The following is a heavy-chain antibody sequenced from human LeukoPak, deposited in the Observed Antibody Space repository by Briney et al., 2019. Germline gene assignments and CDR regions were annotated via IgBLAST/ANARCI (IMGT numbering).Heavy chain of an antibody. J-gene: IGHJ6*03. CDR2: ISSSSSTI. Sequence: GGSLRLSCAASGFTFSSYSMNWVRQAPGKGLEWVSYISSSSSTIYYADSVKGRFTISRDNAKNSLYLQMNSLRAEDTAVYYCARDRVIAAHDYYYYYMDVWGKGTTVTVSS. CDR3: ARDRVIAAHDYYYYYMDV. D-gene: IGHD6-6*01. CDR1: GFTFSSYS. V-gene: IGHV3-48*04.